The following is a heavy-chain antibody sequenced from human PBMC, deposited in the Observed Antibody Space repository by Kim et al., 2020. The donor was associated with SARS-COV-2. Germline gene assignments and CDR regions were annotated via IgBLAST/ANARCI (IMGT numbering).Heavy chain of an antibody. Sequence: SETLSLTCAVYGGSFSGYYWSWIRQPPGKGLEWIGEINHSGSTNYNPSLKSRVTISVDTSKNQFSLKLSSVTAADTAVYYCARGPLYYYGSGSYYKWDFDYWGQGTLVPVSS. CDR1: GGSFSGYY. CDR2: INHSGST. J-gene: IGHJ4*02. D-gene: IGHD3-10*01. CDR3: ARGPLYYYGSGSYYKWDFDY. V-gene: IGHV4-34*01.